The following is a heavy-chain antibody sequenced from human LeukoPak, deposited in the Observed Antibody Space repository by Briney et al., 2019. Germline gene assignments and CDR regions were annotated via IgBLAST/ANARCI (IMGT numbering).Heavy chain of an antibody. Sequence: GSLRLSCAASGFTFSSYSMNWVRQAPGKGLEWIGEINHSGSTNYNPSLKSRVTISVDTSKNQFSLKLSSVTAADTAVYYCARGFGDSNRYYMDVWGKGTTVTVSS. V-gene: IGHV4-34*01. CDR2: INHSGST. J-gene: IGHJ6*03. D-gene: IGHD4-17*01. CDR1: GFTFSSYS. CDR3: ARGFGDSNRYYMDV.